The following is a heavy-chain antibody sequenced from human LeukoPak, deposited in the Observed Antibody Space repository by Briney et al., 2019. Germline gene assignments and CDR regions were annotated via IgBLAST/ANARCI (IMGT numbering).Heavy chain of an antibody. Sequence: QAGGSLRLSCAASGFTFTKYWMTWVRQAPGKGLEWVGNIKQDGSDKNYMDSVKGRFTISRDNAKNSLFLQMNSLRAEDTAIYYCVRDVNHIRGFGYWGQGTLVTVSS. D-gene: IGHD1-14*01. J-gene: IGHJ4*02. CDR2: IKQDGSDK. CDR1: GFTFTKYW. V-gene: IGHV3-7*01. CDR3: VRDVNHIRGFGY.